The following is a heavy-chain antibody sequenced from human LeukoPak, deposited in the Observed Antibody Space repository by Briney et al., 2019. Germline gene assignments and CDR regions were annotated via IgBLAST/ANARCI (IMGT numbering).Heavy chain of an antibody. CDR1: GGSFSGYY. V-gene: IGHV4-34*01. D-gene: IGHD4-23*01. J-gene: IGHJ5*02. CDR3: ARRQVYGGNSRGWFDP. Sequence: SETLSLTCAVYGGSFSGYYWSWIRQPPGKGLEWIGEINHSGSTNYNPSLKSRVTISVDTSKNQFSLKLSSVTAADTAVYYCARRQVYGGNSRGWFDPWGQGTLVTVSS. CDR2: INHSGST.